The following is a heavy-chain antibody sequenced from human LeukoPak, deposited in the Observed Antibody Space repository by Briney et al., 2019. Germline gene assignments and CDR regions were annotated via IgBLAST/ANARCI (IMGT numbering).Heavy chain of an antibody. J-gene: IGHJ1*01. V-gene: IGHV3-7*03. D-gene: IGHD3-22*01. CDR2: IKQDGSEE. CDR1: GFTFSRYW. Sequence: TGGSLRLSCVASGFTFSRYWITWVRQAPGEGLEWVANIKQDGSEEYYADSMRGRFTVSRDNAKSSLYLQINSLRAEDTAVYYCARDQVYSSGTYLRYFQFGGQGTLVTVSS. CDR3: ARDQVYSSGTYLRYFQF.